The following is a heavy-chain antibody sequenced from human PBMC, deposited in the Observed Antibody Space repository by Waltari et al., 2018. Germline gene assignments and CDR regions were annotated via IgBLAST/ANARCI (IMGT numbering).Heavy chain of an antibody. CDR1: GGSISRYY. CDR3: ARAEYSSSSDFDP. Sequence: QVQLQESGPGLVKPSETLSLTCTVSGGSISRYYWSWIRQPPGKGLEWIGYIYYSGSTNYNPSLKSRVTISVDTSKNQFSLKLSSVTAADTAVYYCARAEYSSSSDFDPWGQGTLVTVSS. V-gene: IGHV4-59*01. J-gene: IGHJ5*02. CDR2: IYYSGST. D-gene: IGHD6-6*01.